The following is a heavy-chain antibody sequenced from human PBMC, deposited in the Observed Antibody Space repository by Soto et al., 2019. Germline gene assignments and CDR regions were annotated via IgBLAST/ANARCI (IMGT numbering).Heavy chain of an antibody. J-gene: IGHJ1*01. D-gene: IGHD3-22*01. V-gene: IGHV3-53*01. CDR2: IYSGGST. Sequence: GGSLRLSCAASXFTVSSNYMSWVRQAPGKGLEWVSVIYSGGSTYYADSVKGRFTISRDNSKNTLYLQMNSLRAEDTAVYYCARDGALNYYDSSGYYPFQHWGQGT. CDR3: ARDGALNYYDSSGYYPFQH. CDR1: XFTVSSNY.